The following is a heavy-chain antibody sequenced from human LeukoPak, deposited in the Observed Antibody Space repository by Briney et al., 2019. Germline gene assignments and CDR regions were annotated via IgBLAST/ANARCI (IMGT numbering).Heavy chain of an antibody. V-gene: IGHV3-9*01. CDR2: ISWNSGSI. CDR1: GFTFSSSA. Sequence: PGGSLRLSSAAAGFTFSSSAMSWVRQAPGKGLEWVSGISWNSGSIGYADSVKGRFTISRDNAKNSLYLQMNSLRAEDTALYYCAKDTGDYGSGSYYNGGAFDIWGQGTMVTVSS. D-gene: IGHD3-10*01. CDR3: AKDTGDYGSGSYYNGGAFDI. J-gene: IGHJ3*02.